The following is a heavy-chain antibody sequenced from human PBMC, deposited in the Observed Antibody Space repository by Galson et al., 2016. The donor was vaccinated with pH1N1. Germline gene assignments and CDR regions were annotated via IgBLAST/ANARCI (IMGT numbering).Heavy chain of an antibody. CDR2: INPYSGDT. Sequence: CKASGYTFTFTGYFIHWVRQAPGQGLEFEWMGRINPYSGDTDFAQYFQGRVTMTRDTSIGTAYMEVSRLTSDDTAIYYCARDVAPPGHYAMDVWGHGTTVTVSS. J-gene: IGHJ6*02. CDR3: ARDVAPPGHYAMDV. V-gene: IGHV1-2*06. CDR1: GYTFTFTGYF.